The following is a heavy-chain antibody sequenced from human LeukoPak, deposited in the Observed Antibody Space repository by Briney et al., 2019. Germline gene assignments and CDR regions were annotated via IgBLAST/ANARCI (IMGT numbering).Heavy chain of an antibody. Sequence: GGSLRLSCAASGFTFSSYSMNWVRQAPGRGLEWVSSISSSSSYIYYADSVKGRFTISRDNAKNSLYLQMNSLRAEDTAVYYCARLPEVGATSRDYWGQGTLVTVSS. CDR3: ARLPEVGATSRDY. CDR1: GFTFSSYS. J-gene: IGHJ4*02. V-gene: IGHV3-21*01. CDR2: ISSSSSYI. D-gene: IGHD1-26*01.